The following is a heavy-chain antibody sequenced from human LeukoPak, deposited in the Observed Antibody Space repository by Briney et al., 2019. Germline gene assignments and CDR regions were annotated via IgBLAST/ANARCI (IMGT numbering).Heavy chain of an antibody. CDR1: GFTFSSYA. D-gene: IGHD1-26*01. J-gene: IGHJ4*02. V-gene: IGHV3-23*01. CDR2: ITGSGGST. Sequence: PGGSLRLSCAVSGFTFSSYAMTWVRQAPGKGLEWVSTITGSGGSTYYADSVKGRFTISRDNSKNTLYLQMNSLRAEDTAVYYCARDGRSYYSLGYFDYWGQGTLVTVSS. CDR3: ARDGRSYYSLGYFDY.